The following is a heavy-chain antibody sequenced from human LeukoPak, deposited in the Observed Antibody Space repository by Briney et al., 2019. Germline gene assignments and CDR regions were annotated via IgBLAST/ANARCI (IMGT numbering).Heavy chain of an antibody. CDR3: ASTPGIAVAVDY. CDR2: ISSSSSYI. CDR1: GFTFSSYS. V-gene: IGHV3-21*01. J-gene: IGHJ4*02. Sequence: GGSQRLSCAASGFTFSSYSMNWVRQAPGKGLEWVSSISSSSSYIYYADSVKGRFTISRDNAKNSLYLQMNSLRAEDTAVYYCASTPGIAVAVDYWGQGTLVTVSS. D-gene: IGHD6-19*01.